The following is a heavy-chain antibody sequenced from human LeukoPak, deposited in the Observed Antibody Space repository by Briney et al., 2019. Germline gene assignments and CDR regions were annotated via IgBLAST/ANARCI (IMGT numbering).Heavy chain of an antibody. D-gene: IGHD1-14*01. CDR3: AREILGGFNPGAY. V-gene: IGHV4-4*02. CDR1: GFTFSSYVM. J-gene: IGHJ4*02. Sequence: GSLRLSCAASGFTFSSYVMSWVRQPPGKGLEWIGEIHRSGSPNYNPSLQSRVTISIDRSRNQIVLELSSVTAADTAVYYCAREILGGFNPGAYWGQGILVTVSS. CDR2: IHRSGSP.